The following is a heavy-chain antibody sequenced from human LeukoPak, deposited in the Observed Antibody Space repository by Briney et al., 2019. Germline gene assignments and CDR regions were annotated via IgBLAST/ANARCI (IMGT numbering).Heavy chain of an antibody. Sequence: PGGSLRLSCAASGFTFSSYAMHWVRQAPGKGLEWVAVISYDGSNKYYADSVKGRFTISRDNSKNTLYLQMNSLRAEDTAVYYCARGPLAMDSYYYYMDVWGKGTTVTVSS. D-gene: IGHD2-2*01. CDR3: ARGPLAMDSYYYYMDV. V-gene: IGHV3-30*04. CDR1: GFTFSSYA. J-gene: IGHJ6*03. CDR2: ISYDGSNK.